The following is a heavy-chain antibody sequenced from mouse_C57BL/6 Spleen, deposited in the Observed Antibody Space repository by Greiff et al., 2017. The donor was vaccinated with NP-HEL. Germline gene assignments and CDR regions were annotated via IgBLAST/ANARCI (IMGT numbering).Heavy chain of an antibody. CDR2: ISSGGSYT. V-gene: IGHV5-6*01. CDR1: GFTFSSYG. J-gene: IGHJ3*01. CDR3: ARQGDYDPFAY. D-gene: IGHD2-4*01. Sequence: DVHLVESGGDLVKPGGSLKLSCAASGFTFSSYGMSWVRQTPDKRLEWVATISSGGSYTYYPDSVKGRFTISRDNAKNTLYLQMSSLKSEDTAMYYCARQGDYDPFAYWGQGTLVTVSA.